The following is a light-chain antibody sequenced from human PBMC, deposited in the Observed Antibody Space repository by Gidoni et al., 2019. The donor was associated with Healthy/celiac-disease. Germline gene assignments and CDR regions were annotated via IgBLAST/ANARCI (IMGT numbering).Light chain of an antibody. J-gene: IGKJ1*01. CDR2: WAS. V-gene: IGKV4-1*01. CDR3: QQYYSTPRT. CDR1: QSVLYSSNNKNY. Sequence: IVITHSPDSLALSLGERATINCKSSQSVLYSSNNKNYLAWYQQKPGQPPKLLIYWASTRESGVPDRFSGSGSGTDFTLTISSLQAEDVAVYYCQQYYSTPRTFGQGTKVEIK.